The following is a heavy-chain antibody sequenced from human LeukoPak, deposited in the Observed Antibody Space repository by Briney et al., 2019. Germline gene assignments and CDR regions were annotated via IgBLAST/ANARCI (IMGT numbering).Heavy chain of an antibody. D-gene: IGHD6-13*01. CDR1: GGSISSYY. CDR2: IYYSGST. V-gene: IGHV4-59*01. CDR3: ARDGIAAAGSYYYYYGMDV. J-gene: IGHJ6*02. Sequence: SETLSLTCTVSGGSISSYYWSWIRQPPGKGLEWIGYIYYSGSTNYNPSLKSRVTISVDTSKNQFSLKLSSVTAADTAVYYCARDGIAAAGSYYYYYGMDVWGQGTTVTVSS.